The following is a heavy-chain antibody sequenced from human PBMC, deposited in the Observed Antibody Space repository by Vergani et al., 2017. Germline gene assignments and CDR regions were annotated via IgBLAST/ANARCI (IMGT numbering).Heavy chain of an antibody. J-gene: IGHJ4*02. CDR1: GYTFTSYA. CDR3: ARDRYGPALGDFDY. D-gene: IGHD3-16*01. Sequence: QVQLVQSGAEVKKPGASVKVSCKASGYTFTSYAMHWVRQAPGQRLEWMGWINAGNGNTKYSQKFQGRVTITRDTSASTAYMELSSLRSEDTAVYYCARDRYGPALGDFDYWGQGTLVTVSS. V-gene: IGHV1-3*01. CDR2: INAGNGNT.